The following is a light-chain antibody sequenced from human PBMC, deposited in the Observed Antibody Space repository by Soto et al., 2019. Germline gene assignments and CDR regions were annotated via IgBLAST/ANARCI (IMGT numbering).Light chain of an antibody. J-gene: IGKJ4*01. Sequence: EIVLTQSPGTLSLSPGXRATLSCRASQSVSSSYLAWYQQKPGQAPRLLIYGASSRATGIPDRFSGSGSGTDFTLTISRLEPEDFAVYSCQQYGSSPLTFGGGTKVDIK. CDR3: QQYGSSPLT. V-gene: IGKV3-20*01. CDR1: QSVSSSY. CDR2: GAS.